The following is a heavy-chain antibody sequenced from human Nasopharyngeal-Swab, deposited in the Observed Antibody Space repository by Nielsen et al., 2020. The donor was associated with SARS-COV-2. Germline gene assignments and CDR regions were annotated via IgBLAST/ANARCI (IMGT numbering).Heavy chain of an antibody. J-gene: IGHJ4*02. Sequence: GGSLRLSCAASGFTFSSYDMHWVRQAPGKGLEWVAVISYDGSNKYYADSVKGRFTISRDNSKNTLYLQMNSLRAEDTAVYYCARDGVAAAGIDYWGQGTLVTVSS. CDR1: GFTFSSYD. D-gene: IGHD6-13*01. V-gene: IGHV3-30-3*01. CDR2: ISYDGSNK. CDR3: ARDGVAAAGIDY.